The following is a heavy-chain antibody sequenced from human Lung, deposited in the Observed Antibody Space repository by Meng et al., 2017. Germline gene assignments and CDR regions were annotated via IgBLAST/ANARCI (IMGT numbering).Heavy chain of an antibody. CDR1: GGHCSDYY. D-gene: IGHD4-11*01. J-gene: IGHJ4*02. V-gene: IGHV4-34*01. Sequence: QCATLLFSPPETLPLVVVVSGGHCSDYYWGWSRQPPGKGLEWIGEINHSGSTNYNPSLESRATISVDTSQNNLSLKLSSVTAADSAVYYCARGPTTMAHDFDYWGQGTLVTVSS. CDR2: INHSGST. CDR3: ARGPTTMAHDFDY.